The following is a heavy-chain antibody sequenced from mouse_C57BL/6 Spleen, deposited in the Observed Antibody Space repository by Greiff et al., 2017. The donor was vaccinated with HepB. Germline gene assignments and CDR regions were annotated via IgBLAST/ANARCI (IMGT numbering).Heavy chain of an antibody. J-gene: IGHJ1*03. V-gene: IGHV1-82*01. CDR1: GCAFSSSR. D-gene: IGHD1-1*01. Sequence: QVQLQQSGPELVKPGASVKISCKASGCAFSSSRMNWVKQRPGKGLEWIGRIYPGDGDTNYNGKFKGKATLTEDKSSSTAYMQLSSLTSEDSAVYFCARVYYYGSRYFDVWGTGTTVTVSS. CDR2: IYPGDGDT. CDR3: ARVYYYGSRYFDV.